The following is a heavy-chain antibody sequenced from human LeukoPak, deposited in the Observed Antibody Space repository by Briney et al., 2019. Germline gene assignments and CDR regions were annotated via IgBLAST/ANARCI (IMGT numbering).Heavy chain of an antibody. V-gene: IGHV3-30*04. Sequence: GGSLRLSCAASGFTFSSYAMHWVRQAPGKGLEWVAVIPYDGSNKYYADSVKGRFTISRDNSKNTLYLQMNSLRAEDTAVYYCARDRATYYYGMDVWGQGTTVTVSS. CDR1: GFTFSSYA. CDR2: IPYDGSNK. D-gene: IGHD3-10*01. J-gene: IGHJ6*02. CDR3: ARDRATYYYGMDV.